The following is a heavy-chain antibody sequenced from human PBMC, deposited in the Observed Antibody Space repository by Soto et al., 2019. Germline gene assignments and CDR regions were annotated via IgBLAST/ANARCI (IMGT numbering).Heavy chain of an antibody. D-gene: IGHD1-26*01. CDR2: IIPIFGTA. V-gene: IGHV1-69*13. J-gene: IGHJ4*02. CDR3: ATRSGSSQVFDY. Sequence: SVKVSCKASGGTFSSYAISWVRQAPGQGLEWMGGIIPIFGTANYAQKFQGRVTITADESTSTAYMELSSLRSEDTAVYYCATRSGSSQVFDYWGQGTLVTVSS. CDR1: GGTFSSYA.